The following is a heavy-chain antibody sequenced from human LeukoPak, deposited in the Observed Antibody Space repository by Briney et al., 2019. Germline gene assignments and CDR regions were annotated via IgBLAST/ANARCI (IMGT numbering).Heavy chain of an antibody. J-gene: IGHJ4*02. CDR1: GGSFSGYY. CDR3: ARQGYSGWLDY. D-gene: IGHD6-19*01. Sequence: PSETLSLTCAVYGGSFSGYYWSWIRQPPGKGLEWIGEINHSGSTYYNPSLKSRVTISVDTSKNQFSLKLSSVTAADTAVYYCARQGYSGWLDYWGQGTLVTVSS. V-gene: IGHV4-34*01. CDR2: INHSGST.